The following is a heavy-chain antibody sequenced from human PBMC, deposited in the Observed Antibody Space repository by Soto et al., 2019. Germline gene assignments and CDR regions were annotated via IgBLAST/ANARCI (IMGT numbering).Heavy chain of an antibody. CDR3: ARGSQRYYYDSSGFIWFDP. Sequence: QLQLQESGSGLVKPSQTLSLTCAVSGGSISSGGYSWSWIRQPPGKGLEWIGYIYHSGSTYYNPSLKRRVTLSVDRSKNQFSLKLSSVTAADTAVYYCARGSQRYYYDSSGFIWFDPWGQGTLVTVSS. CDR2: IYHSGST. J-gene: IGHJ5*02. D-gene: IGHD3-22*01. V-gene: IGHV4-30-2*01. CDR1: GGSISSGGYS.